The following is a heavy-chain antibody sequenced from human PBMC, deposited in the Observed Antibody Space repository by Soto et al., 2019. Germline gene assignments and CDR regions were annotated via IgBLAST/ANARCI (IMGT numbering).Heavy chain of an antibody. CDR2: ITGSGDST. CDR3: AKGAPYYDFWSGPDY. CDR1: GFTFSNQA. D-gene: IGHD3-3*01. V-gene: IGHV3-23*01. Sequence: GGSLRLSCAASGFTFSNQAMSWVRQAPGKGLEWVSGITGSGDSTFYGDSVKGRFTISRDNSKNTLHLQMNSLRAEDTAVYYCAKGAPYYDFWSGPDYWGQGTLVTVSS. J-gene: IGHJ4*02.